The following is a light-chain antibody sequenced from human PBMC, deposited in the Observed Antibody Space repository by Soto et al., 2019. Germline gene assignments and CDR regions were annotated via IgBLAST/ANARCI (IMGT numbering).Light chain of an antibody. CDR1: QSVITN. CDR3: PHSNHWPMYT. J-gene: IGKJ2*01. CDR2: GAS. V-gene: IGKV3-15*01. Sequence: ELVMTQSPATLSASPGERATLSCRASQSVITNVAWYQQKPGQAPRLLIYGASTRATGIPARFSGSGSGTECTLTIRSLQSEDFAVYYCPHSNHWPMYTFGQGTKVELK.